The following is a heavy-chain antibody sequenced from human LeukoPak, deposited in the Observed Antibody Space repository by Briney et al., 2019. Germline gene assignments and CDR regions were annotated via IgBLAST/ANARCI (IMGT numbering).Heavy chain of an antibody. CDR1: GFTFDDYA. CDR3: AEAGYCGGDCFIPLYYYMDV. D-gene: IGHD2-21*02. CDR2: ISWNSGSI. J-gene: IGHJ6*03. V-gene: IGHV3-9*01. Sequence: GRSLRLSCAASGFTFDDYAMHWVRQAPGKGLEWVSGISWNSGSIGYADSVKGRFTISRDNAKNSLYLQMNSLRAEDTALYYCAEAGYCGGDCFIPLYYYMDVWGKGTTVTVSS.